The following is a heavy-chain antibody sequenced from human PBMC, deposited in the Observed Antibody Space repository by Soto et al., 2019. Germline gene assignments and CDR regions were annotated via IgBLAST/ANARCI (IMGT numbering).Heavy chain of an antibody. D-gene: IGHD2-21*01. CDR3: AKDAVYNDGLWLMDH. J-gene: IGHJ4*02. CDR2: IYGSGRGI. CDR1: GLPHSNFA. Sequence: LRLSCTASGLPHSNFAMMWVRQAPGKGLECISGIYGSGRGIEYADSVKGRFTISRDNSKNTVYLQMTDLRVDDTAVYYCAKDAVYNDGLWLMDHWGQGTQVTVSS. V-gene: IGHV3-23*05.